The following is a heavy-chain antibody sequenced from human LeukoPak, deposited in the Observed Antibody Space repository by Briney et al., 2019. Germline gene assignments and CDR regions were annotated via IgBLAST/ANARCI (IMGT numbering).Heavy chain of an antibody. J-gene: IGHJ4*02. CDR2: IIPIFGTA. D-gene: IGHD5-18*01. Sequence: SVKVSCKASGGTFSIYAISWVRQAPGQGLEWMGGIIPIFGTANYAQKFQGRVTITADESTSTAYMELSSLRSEDTAVYYCATEVDTAMANGDYWGQGTLVTVSS. V-gene: IGHV1-69*13. CDR3: ATEVDTAMANGDY. CDR1: GGTFSIYA.